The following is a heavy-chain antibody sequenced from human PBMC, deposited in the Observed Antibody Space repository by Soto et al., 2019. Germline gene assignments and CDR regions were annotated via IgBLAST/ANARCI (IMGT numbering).Heavy chain of an antibody. CDR3: ARDLGPPGYSYGYHYYGMDV. D-gene: IGHD5-18*01. V-gene: IGHV1-69*01. CDR1: GGALSSYA. J-gene: IGHJ6*02. Sequence: SLNGSWKGAGGALSSYAGGWGRQAPGQGLEWMGGIIPIFGTANYAQKFQGRVTITADESTSTAYMELSSLRSEDTAVYYCARDLGPPGYSYGYHYYGMDVWGQGTTVTVSS. CDR2: IIPIFGTA.